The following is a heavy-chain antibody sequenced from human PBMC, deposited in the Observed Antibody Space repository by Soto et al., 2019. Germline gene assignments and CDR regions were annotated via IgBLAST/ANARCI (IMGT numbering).Heavy chain of an antibody. CDR3: ARFDYDSDYYYGMDV. J-gene: IGHJ6*02. CDR2: ISSSDSTI. V-gene: IGHV3-48*03. CDR1: GFSLSSYQ. Sequence: LRLSCAASGFSLSSYQMNWVRQAPGKGLEWILYISSSDSTIFYADSVKGRFTVSRDNANNSLYLQMNGLRADDTAVYYCARFDYDSDYYYGMDVWGQGTTVTVSS. D-gene: IGHD4-17*01.